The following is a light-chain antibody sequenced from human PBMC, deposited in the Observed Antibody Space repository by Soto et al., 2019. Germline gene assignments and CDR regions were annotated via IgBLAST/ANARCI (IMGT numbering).Light chain of an antibody. CDR2: GAS. CDR1: QSVGSN. Sequence: ETVMTQSPATLSLSPGERATLSCRASQSVGSNLVWYQQKPSQAPRFLIYGASTRATGIQARFRGSGSGTEFTLTIESLQSEDFAVYHCKQYDDWPPAFGGGAKVDIK. V-gene: IGKV3-15*01. J-gene: IGKJ4*01. CDR3: KQYDDWPPA.